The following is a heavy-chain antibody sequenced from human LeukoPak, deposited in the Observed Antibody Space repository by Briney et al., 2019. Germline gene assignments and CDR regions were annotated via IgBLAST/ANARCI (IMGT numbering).Heavy chain of an antibody. CDR3: ATQSSGWSWGHAFGI. D-gene: IGHD6-19*01. CDR1: GFTFSSYV. Sequence: PGGSLRLSCAASGFTFSSYVMHWVRQAPGKGLEWVAFIRYDGSNKYYADSVKGRFTISRDNSKNTLYLQMNSLRAEDTAVYYCATQSSGWSWGHAFGIWGQGTMVTVSS. CDR2: IRYDGSNK. V-gene: IGHV3-30*02. J-gene: IGHJ3*02.